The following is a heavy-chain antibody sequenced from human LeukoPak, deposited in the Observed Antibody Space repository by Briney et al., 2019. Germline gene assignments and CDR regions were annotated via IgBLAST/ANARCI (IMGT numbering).Heavy chain of an antibody. V-gene: IGHV1-3*01. CDR3: ARGRITRLTTVTTGWFDP. J-gene: IGHJ5*02. Sequence: PGASVKVSCKASGYTFTSYVMHWVRQAPGQRLEWMRWINAGNGNTKYSQKFQGRVTITRDTSASTAYMELSSLRSEDTAVYYCARGRITRLTTVTTGWFDPWGQGTLVTVSS. CDR1: GYTFTSYV. CDR2: INAGNGNT. D-gene: IGHD4-17*01.